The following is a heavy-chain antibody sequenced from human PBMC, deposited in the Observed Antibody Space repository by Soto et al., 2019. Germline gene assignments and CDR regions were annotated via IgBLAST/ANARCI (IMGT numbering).Heavy chain of an antibody. CDR3: ARAVGRYDALDI. CDR1: GFTFNSYA. J-gene: IGHJ3*02. Sequence: GGSLRLSCAASGFTFNSYAMHCVRQAPGKGLEWISYIRHSGDTVFYADSVKGRFTISRDNTNNLLYLKMNSLRAEDTAVYYCARAVGRYDALDIWGQGTMVTVSS. CDR2: IRHSGDTV. D-gene: IGHD1-26*01. V-gene: IGHV3-48*03.